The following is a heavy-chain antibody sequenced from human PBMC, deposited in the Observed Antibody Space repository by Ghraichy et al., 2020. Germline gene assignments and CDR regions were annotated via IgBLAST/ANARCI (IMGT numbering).Heavy chain of an antibody. V-gene: IGHV4-39*01. D-gene: IGHD1-26*01. J-gene: IGHJ3*02. CDR1: GGSISSSSYY. CDR2: IYYSGST. CDR3: ARLSSGSYYWDLGWHAFDI. Sequence: ESLNISCTVSGGSISSSSYYWGWIRQPPGKGLEWIGSIYYSGSTYYNPSLKSRVTISVDTSKNQFSLKLSSVTAADTAVYYCARLSSGSYYWDLGWHAFDIWGQGTMVTVSS.